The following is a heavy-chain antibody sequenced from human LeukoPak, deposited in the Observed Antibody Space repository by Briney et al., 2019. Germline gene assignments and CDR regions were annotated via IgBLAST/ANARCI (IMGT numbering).Heavy chain of an antibody. CDR2: IYYSGST. CDR3: AREDFEGSGTPSGAFDI. J-gene: IGHJ3*02. V-gene: IGHV4-59*01. CDR1: GGSISSYY. Sequence: SETLSLTCTVSGGSISSYYWGWIRQPPGKGLEWIGYIYYSGSTNYNPSLKSRVTISVDTSKNQFSLKLSSVTAADTAVYYCAREDFEGSGTPSGAFDIWGQGTMVTVSS. D-gene: IGHD3-10*01.